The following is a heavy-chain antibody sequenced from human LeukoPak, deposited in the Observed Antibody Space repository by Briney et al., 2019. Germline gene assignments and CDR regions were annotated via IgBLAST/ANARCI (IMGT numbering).Heavy chain of an antibody. D-gene: IGHD2-2*01. CDR3: ARDLGLGYCSSTSCYDGDY. V-gene: IGHV3-7*01. CDR2: IKQDGSEK. CDR1: GFTFNSYW. J-gene: IGHJ4*02. Sequence: GGSLRLSCAASGFTFNSYWMNWVRQAPGKGLEWVANIKQDGSEKCYVDSVKGRFTISRDNAKNSLYLQMNSLRAEDTAVYYCARDLGLGYCSSTSCYDGDYWGQGTLVTVSS.